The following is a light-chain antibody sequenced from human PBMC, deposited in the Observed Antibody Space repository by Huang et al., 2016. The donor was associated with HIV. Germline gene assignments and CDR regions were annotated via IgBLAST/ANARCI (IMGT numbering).Light chain of an antibody. CDR1: QSISKR. CDR2: KAS. CDR3: QQYSGYPYS. J-gene: IGKJ2*03. Sequence: VGDKVTITCRASQSISKRLDWYQQKPGKAPKLLIHKASNLESEVPSRFSGRGSGTEFTLTISTLQPDDFATYFCQQYSGYPYSFGQGTKLDIK. V-gene: IGKV1-5*03.